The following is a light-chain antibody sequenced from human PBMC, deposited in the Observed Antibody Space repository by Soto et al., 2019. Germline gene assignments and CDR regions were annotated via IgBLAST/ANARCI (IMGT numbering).Light chain of an antibody. CDR1: QSVSSNN. V-gene: IGKV3-20*01. CDR3: QQYDNSIT. Sequence: EIGLTQSPGTLSLSPGETATLSCRASQSVSSNNLAWYHQKPGQTPRLLIYGASSRATGIPDRFSGSGSGTDFTLTISRLEPEDFAVYYCQQYDNSITFGQGTRLEIE. J-gene: IGKJ5*01. CDR2: GAS.